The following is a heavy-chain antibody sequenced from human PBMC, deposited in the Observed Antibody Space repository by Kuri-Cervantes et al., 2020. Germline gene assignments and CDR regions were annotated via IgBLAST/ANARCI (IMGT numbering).Heavy chain of an antibody. V-gene: IGHV1-2*02. CDR1: GYTFTSYY. D-gene: IGHD6-19*01. CDR3: ARIPGIAVAGIDNWFDP. CDR2: INPNSGGT. J-gene: IGHJ5*02. Sequence: ASVKVSCKASGYTFTSYYMHWVRQAPGQGLEWMGWINPNSGGTNYAQKFQGRVTMTRDTSISTAYMELSRLRSDDTAVYYCARIPGIAVAGIDNWFDPWGQGTLVTVSS.